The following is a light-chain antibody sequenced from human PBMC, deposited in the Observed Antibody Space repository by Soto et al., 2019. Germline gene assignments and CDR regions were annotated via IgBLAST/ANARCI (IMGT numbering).Light chain of an antibody. J-gene: IGKJ3*01. CDR1: QGVSNY. Sequence: DIQMTQSPASLSASVGDRVTITCRASQGVSNYLAWYQQKPGKVPTLLIYAASTLQSGVPSRFSGSGSGTDFTLTISSLQPEDVATYYCQKYNSAPHTFGPGTKVDIK. CDR2: AAS. V-gene: IGKV1-27*01. CDR3: QKYNSAPHT.